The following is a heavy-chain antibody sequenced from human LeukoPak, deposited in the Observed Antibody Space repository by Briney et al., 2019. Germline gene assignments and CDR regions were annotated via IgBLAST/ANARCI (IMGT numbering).Heavy chain of an antibody. J-gene: IGHJ4*02. V-gene: IGHV3-23*01. CDR2: ISDSGRDT. D-gene: IGHD6-6*01. CDR3: AKRVPYSSSSVYFDY. Sequence: GGSLRLSCAASGFTFSIYGMSWVRQAPGKGLEWVSAISDSGRDTYFADSVKGRFTISRDNSKNALYLQMNSLRAEDSAIYYCAKRVPYSSSSVYFDYWGQGTLVTVSP. CDR1: GFTFSIYG.